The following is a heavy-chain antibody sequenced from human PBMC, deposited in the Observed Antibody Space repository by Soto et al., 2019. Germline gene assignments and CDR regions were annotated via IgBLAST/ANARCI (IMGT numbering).Heavy chain of an antibody. CDR3: CNSGPDY. V-gene: IGHV3-30*03. J-gene: IGHJ4*02. D-gene: IGHD4-4*01. Sequence: GGSLRLSCAASGFTFSSYGMHWVRQAPGKGLEWVAVISYDGSNKYYADSVKGRFTISRDNSKNTLYLQMNSLRAEDTAVYYCCNSGPDYWGQGTLVTVSS. CDR1: GFTFSSYG. CDR2: ISYDGSNK.